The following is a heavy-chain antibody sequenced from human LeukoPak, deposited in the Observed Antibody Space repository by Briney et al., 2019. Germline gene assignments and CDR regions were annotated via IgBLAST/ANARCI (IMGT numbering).Heavy chain of an antibody. CDR1: GFTFSSYA. CDR3: ARDMGRLDYYYYGMDV. D-gene: IGHD3-16*01. V-gene: IGHV3-33*08. J-gene: IGHJ6*02. Sequence: PGGSLRLSCAASGFTFSSYAMSWVRQAPGKGLEWVAVIWYDGSNKYYADSVKGRFTISRDNSKNTLYLQMNSLRAEDTAVYYCARDMGRLDYYYYGMDVWGQGTTVTVSS. CDR2: IWYDGSNK.